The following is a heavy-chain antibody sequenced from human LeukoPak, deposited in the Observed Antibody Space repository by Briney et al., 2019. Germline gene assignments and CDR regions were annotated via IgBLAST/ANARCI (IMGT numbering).Heavy chain of an antibody. Sequence: PGGSLRLSCAASGFTFSSYSMNWVRQAPGKGLEWVSYISSSGSTIYYADSVKGRFTISRDNARNSLYLQMNSLRAEDTALYYCARDGDTVLTRGYYYYMDVWGKGPRSPSP. J-gene: IGHJ6*03. V-gene: IGHV3-48*04. CDR3: ARDGDTVLTRGYYYYMDV. D-gene: IGHD4-23*01. CDR2: ISSSGSTI. CDR1: GFTFSSYS.